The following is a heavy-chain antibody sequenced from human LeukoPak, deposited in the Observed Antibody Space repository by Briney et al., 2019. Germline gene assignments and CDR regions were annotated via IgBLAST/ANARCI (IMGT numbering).Heavy chain of an antibody. V-gene: IGHV3-7*01. CDR2: IKQDGSET. CDR3: ASHHAYRYDY. D-gene: IGHD5-18*01. Sequence: GGSLRLSCAASGLTFSSYWMSWVRQAPGKGLEWVANIKQDGSETYYLGSVKGRFTISRDNAKSSLHLQMNSLRAEDTAVYYCASHHAYRYDYWGQGALVTVSS. J-gene: IGHJ4*02. CDR1: GLTFSSYW.